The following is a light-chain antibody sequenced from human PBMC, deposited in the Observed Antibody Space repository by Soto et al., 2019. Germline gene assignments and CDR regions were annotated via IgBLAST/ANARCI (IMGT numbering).Light chain of an antibody. CDR2: EAS. Sequence: IQMTQSPSSLSASVGDRVTITCQASQDITNDLNWYQQKPGKAPKVLIYEASNLETGVPSRFSGSGSGTDFNFTISSLQPEDIAAYFCQQYDNVPLTFGGGTKVEIK. CDR3: QQYDNVPLT. J-gene: IGKJ4*01. CDR1: QDITND. V-gene: IGKV1-33*01.